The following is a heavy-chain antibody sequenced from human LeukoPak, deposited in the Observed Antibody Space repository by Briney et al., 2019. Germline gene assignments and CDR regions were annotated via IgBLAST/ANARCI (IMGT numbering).Heavy chain of an antibody. J-gene: IGHJ4*02. CDR2: ISGSGDST. V-gene: IGHV3-23*01. Sequence: GSLRLSCTASGFTLTNYAMSWVRQAPGKGLEWLSSISGSGDSTSYADSVEGRFTISRDNSKNTVYLQMNNLRAEDTAVYFCAKLYCSSTTCYRKFSDYWGQGILVTVSS. D-gene: IGHD2-2*01. CDR3: AKLYCSSTTCYRKFSDY. CDR1: GFTLTNYA.